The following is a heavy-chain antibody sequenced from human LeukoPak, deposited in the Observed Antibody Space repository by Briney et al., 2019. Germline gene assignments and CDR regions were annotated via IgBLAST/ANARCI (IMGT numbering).Heavy chain of an antibody. D-gene: IGHD3/OR15-3a*01. CDR1: GDSISSGNW. Sequence: PSGTLSLTCAVSGDSISSGNWWTWVRQPPGKGLEWIGEIYHSGSTYYNPSLKSRVTISVDRSKNQFSLKLSSVTAADTAVYYCARALRRGLDYWGQGTLVTVSS. J-gene: IGHJ4*02. V-gene: IGHV4-4*02. CDR3: ARALRRGLDY. CDR2: IYHSGST.